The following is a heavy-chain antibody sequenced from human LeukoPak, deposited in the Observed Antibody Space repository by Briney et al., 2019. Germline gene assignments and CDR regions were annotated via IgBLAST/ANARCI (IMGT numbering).Heavy chain of an antibody. D-gene: IGHD3-22*01. V-gene: IGHV3-48*01. CDR2: ISSSSSTI. CDR1: GFTFSSYS. CDR3: ARDWEDYYDSSGYLKDDY. J-gene: IGHJ4*02. Sequence: GGSLRLSCAASGFTFSSYSMNWVRQAPGKGLEWVSYISSSSSTIYYADSVKGRFTISRDNAKNSLYLQMNSLRAEDTAVYYCARDWEDYYDSSGYLKDDYWGQGTLVTVSS.